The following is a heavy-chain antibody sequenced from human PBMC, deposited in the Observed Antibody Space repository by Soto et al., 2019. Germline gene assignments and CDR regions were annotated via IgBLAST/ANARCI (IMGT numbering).Heavy chain of an antibody. CDR3: AKDKLTTVTNGGFDY. Sequence: EVRLVESGGGLVQPGRSLRLSCAASGFTFDDSAMHWVRQPPGKGLEWVSGISWNSGTIGYADSVRGRFTISRDNAKNSLYLQMNSLRAEDTALYYCAKDKLTTVTNGGFDYWGQGTLVIVSS. V-gene: IGHV3-9*01. J-gene: IGHJ4*02. D-gene: IGHD4-17*01. CDR2: ISWNSGTI. CDR1: GFTFDDSA.